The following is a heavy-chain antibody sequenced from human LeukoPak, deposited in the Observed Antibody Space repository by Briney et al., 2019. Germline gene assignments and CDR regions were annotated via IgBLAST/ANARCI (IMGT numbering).Heavy chain of an antibody. Sequence: GGSLRLSCAASGFTFSSYSMNWVRQAPGKGLEWVSSISSSSSTIYYADSVKGRFTISRDNAKNSLYLQMNSLRAEDTAVYYCAKASNAFDTSSWYLTFDYWGQGTLVTVSS. D-gene: IGHD6-13*01. CDR2: ISSSSSTI. CDR1: GFTFSSYS. J-gene: IGHJ4*02. V-gene: IGHV3-48*01. CDR3: AKASNAFDTSSWYLTFDY.